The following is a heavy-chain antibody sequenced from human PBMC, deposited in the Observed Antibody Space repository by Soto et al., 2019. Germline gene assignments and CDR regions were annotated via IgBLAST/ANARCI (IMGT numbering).Heavy chain of an antibody. J-gene: IGHJ3*02. Sequence: SETLSLTCAVYGGSFSGYYWSWIRQPPGKGLEWIGEINHSGSTNYNPSLKSRVTISVDTSKNQFSLKLSSVTAADTAVYYCARSITIFGVVTNVDAFDIWGQGTMVTVS. CDR2: INHSGST. D-gene: IGHD3-3*01. V-gene: IGHV4-34*01. CDR3: ARSITIFGVVTNVDAFDI. CDR1: GGSFSGYY.